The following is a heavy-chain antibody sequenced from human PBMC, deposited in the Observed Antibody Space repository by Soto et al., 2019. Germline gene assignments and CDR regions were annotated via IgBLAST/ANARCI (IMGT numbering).Heavy chain of an antibody. J-gene: IGHJ4*02. D-gene: IGHD5-12*01. CDR2: IIPTFGTA. Sequence: GASVKVSCKASGGTFSSYAISWVRQAPGQGLEWMGGIIPTFGTANYAQKFQGRVTITADESTSTAYMELSSLRSEDTAVYYCARGLRPIYYFDYWGQGTLVTVSS. CDR3: ARGLRPIYYFDY. CDR1: GGTFSSYA. V-gene: IGHV1-69*13.